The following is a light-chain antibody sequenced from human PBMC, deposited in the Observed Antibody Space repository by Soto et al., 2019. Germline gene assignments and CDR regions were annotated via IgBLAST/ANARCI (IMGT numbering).Light chain of an antibody. CDR1: QSVSGW. J-gene: IGKJ2*01. CDR3: QHYNDYSYT. V-gene: IGKV1-5*03. Sequence: DIQMTQSPSTLSASAGDRVAITCRASQSVSGWLAWYQQKPGKVPKLLIYQASTLEDGVPSRFSGSGSGTEFTLTISSLQPDDSATYYCQHYNDYSYTFGPGTNLEIK. CDR2: QAS.